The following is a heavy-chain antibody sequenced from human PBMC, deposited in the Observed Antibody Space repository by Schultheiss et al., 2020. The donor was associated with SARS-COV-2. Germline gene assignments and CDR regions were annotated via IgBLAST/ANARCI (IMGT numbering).Heavy chain of an antibody. V-gene: IGHV3-30*07. CDR2: ISYDGRNK. CDR1: GFTFSSYA. Sequence: GGSLRLSCAVFGFTFSSYAMHWVRQAPGKGLEWVTVISYDGRNKYCADSVKGRFTISRDNSKNTLYLQMNSLRAEDTAVYYCAKGESLGELSISLDYWGQGTLVTVSS. D-gene: IGHD3-16*02. J-gene: IGHJ4*02. CDR3: AKGESLGELSISLDY.